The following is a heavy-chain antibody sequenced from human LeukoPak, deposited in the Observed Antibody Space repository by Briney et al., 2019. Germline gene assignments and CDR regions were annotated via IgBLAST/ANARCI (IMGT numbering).Heavy chain of an antibody. Sequence: ASVKVSCKASGYTFTSYDINWVRQATGQGLEWMGWMNPNSGNTGYAQKFQGRVTITRNTSISTAYMELSSLRSEDTAVYYCARGQSSSWYHYYYYYYMDVWGKGTTVTVSS. CDR1: GYTFTSYD. J-gene: IGHJ6*03. CDR3: ARGQSSSWYHYYYYYYMDV. CDR2: MNPNSGNT. V-gene: IGHV1-8*03. D-gene: IGHD6-13*01.